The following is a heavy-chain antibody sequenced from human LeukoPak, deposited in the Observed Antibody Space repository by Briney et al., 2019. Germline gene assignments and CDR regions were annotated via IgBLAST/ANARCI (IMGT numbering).Heavy chain of an antibody. J-gene: IGHJ4*02. CDR2: IYYSGST. CDR1: GGSISSGDYY. Sequence: SETLSLTCTVSGGSISSGDYYWSWIRQPPGKGLEWIGYIYYSGSTYYNPSLKSRVTISVDMSKNQFSLKLSFVTAADTAVYYCARVLLWFGEPYYFDYWGQGTLVTVSS. V-gene: IGHV4-30-4*01. CDR3: ARVLLWFGEPYYFDY. D-gene: IGHD3-10*01.